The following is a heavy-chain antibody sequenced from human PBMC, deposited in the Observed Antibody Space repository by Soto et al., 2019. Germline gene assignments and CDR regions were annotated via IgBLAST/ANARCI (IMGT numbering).Heavy chain of an antibody. Sequence: GESLKISCKGSGYTFTSYWIGWVRQMPGKGLEWMGIIYPADSDTRCSPSFQGQVTISADKSISTAYLQWSSLKASSTAMYYCARHYSAFNIWGQGTMVTVSS. D-gene: IGHD1-26*01. CDR1: GYTFTSYW. J-gene: IGHJ3*02. V-gene: IGHV5-51*01. CDR2: IYPADSDT. CDR3: ARHYSAFNI.